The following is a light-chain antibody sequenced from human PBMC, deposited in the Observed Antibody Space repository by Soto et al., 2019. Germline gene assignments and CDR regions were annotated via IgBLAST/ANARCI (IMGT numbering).Light chain of an antibody. CDR1: QSISSW. J-gene: IGKJ1*01. CDR2: DAS. CDR3: QQYKSYWT. Sequence: DIQMTQSPSTLSASVGDRVTISCRASQSISSWLAWYQQKPGKAPKLLIYDASSLESGVPSRFSGSGSGTEFTRTISSLQPDELTTYYCQQYKSYWTFGKGTKVEIK. V-gene: IGKV1-5*01.